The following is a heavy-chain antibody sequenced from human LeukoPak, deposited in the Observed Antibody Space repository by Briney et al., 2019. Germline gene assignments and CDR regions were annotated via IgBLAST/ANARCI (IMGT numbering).Heavy chain of an antibody. V-gene: IGHV1-18*01. CDR2: VSVYNSNT. Sequence: VASVKVSCKASGYTFTSHPISWMRQAPGQGLEWMGWVSVYNSNTKYAQNVQGRVTMTTDRSTSTAYMELRSLRSDDTAVYYCARGYDYGDYVGDFDYWGQGTLVTASS. J-gene: IGHJ4*02. D-gene: IGHD4-17*01. CDR1: GYTFTSHP. CDR3: ARGYDYGDYVGDFDY.